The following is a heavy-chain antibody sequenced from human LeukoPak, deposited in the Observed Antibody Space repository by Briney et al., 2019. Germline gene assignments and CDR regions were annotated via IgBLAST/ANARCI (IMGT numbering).Heavy chain of an antibody. CDR2: ISYSGST. V-gene: IGHV4-39*07. J-gene: IGHJ3*02. CDR1: GGSISSSSYY. CDR3: ARGRRSSGWYAGSLRAFDI. Sequence: SETLFLTCTVSGGSISSSSYYWGWIRQPPGKGLEWIGSISYSGSTYYNPSLKSRVTISVDTSKNQFSLKLSSVTAADTAVYYCARGRRSSGWYAGSLRAFDIWGQGTMVTVSS. D-gene: IGHD6-19*01.